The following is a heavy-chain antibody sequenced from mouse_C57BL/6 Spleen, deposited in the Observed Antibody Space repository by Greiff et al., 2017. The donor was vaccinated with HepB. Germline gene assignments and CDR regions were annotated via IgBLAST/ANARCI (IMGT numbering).Heavy chain of an antibody. CDR1: GFSLTSYG. J-gene: IGHJ1*03. V-gene: IGHV2-5*01. Sequence: VKLMESGPGLVQPSQSLSITCTVSGFSLTSYGVHWVRQSPGKGLEWLGVIWRGGSTDYNAAFMSRLSITKDNSKSQVFFKMNSLQADDTAIYYCAKGYGGGNWYFDVWGTGTTVTVSS. CDR2: IWRGGST. CDR3: AKGYGGGNWYFDV. D-gene: IGHD2-2*01.